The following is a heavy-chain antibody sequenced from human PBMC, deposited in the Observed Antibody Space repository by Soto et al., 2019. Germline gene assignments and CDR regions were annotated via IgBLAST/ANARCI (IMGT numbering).Heavy chain of an antibody. V-gene: IGHV1-46*01. D-gene: IGHD4-4*01. CDR1: GYTFTSYY. J-gene: IGHJ4*02. Sequence: ASVKVSCKASGYTFTSYYMHWVRQAPGQGLEWMGIINPSGGSTSYTQKFQGRVTMTRDTSTSTVYMELSSLRSEDTAVYYCARDRLLTTMTTSGMDVWGRGTLVTVSS. CDR2: INPSGGST. CDR3: ARDRLLTTMTTSGMDV.